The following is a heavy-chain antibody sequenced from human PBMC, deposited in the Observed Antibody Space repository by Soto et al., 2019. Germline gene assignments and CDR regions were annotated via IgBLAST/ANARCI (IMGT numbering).Heavy chain of an antibody. D-gene: IGHD2-2*01. CDR2: ISGSGGST. CDR3: AKDKGYCSSTSCYVHGFWRSIDY. J-gene: IGHJ4*02. V-gene: IGHV3-23*01. CDR1: GVTFRSYA. Sequence: GGSLGLSCAASGVTFRSYALSWVRQAPGKALEWVSDISGSGGSTYYADSVKGRFTISRDNSKNTLYLQMNSLRAEDTAVYYCAKDKGYCSSTSCYVHGFWRSIDYWGQGTLVTVSS.